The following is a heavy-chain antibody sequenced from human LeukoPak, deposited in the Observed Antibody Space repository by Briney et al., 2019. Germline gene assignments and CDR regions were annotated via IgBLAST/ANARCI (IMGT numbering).Heavy chain of an antibody. Sequence: SETLSLTCTVSGGSISSYYWSWIRQPPGKGLEWIGYIYYSGSTNYNPSLKSRVTISVDTSKNQFSLKLSSVTAADTAVYYCAKGQQLVHWFDPWGQGTLVTVSS. D-gene: IGHD6-13*01. CDR2: IYYSGST. CDR3: AKGQQLVHWFDP. J-gene: IGHJ5*02. CDR1: GGSISSYY. V-gene: IGHV4-59*08.